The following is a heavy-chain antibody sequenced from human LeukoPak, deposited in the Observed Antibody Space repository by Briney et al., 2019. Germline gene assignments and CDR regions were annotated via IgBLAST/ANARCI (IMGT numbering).Heavy chain of an antibody. CDR3: AKAPGREYSSSFFSGGDY. CDR2: IRYDGSNK. CDR1: GFTFSSYA. Sequence: GGSLRLSCAASGFTFSSYAMHWVRQAPGKGLEWVAFIRYDGSNKYYADSVKGRFTISRDNSKNTLYLQMNSLRAEDTAVYYCAKAPGREYSSSFFSGGDYWGQGTLVTVSS. D-gene: IGHD6-6*01. J-gene: IGHJ4*02. V-gene: IGHV3-30*02.